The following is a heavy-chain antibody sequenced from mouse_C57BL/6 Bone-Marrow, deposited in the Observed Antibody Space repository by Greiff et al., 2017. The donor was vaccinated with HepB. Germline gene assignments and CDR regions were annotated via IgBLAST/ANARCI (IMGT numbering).Heavy chain of an antibody. CDR2: ISNLAYSI. CDR1: GFTFSDYG. Sequence: EVKLQESGGGLVQPGGSLKLSCAASGFTFSDYGMAWVRQAPRKGPEWVAFISNLAYSIYYADTVTGRFTISGENAKNTLYLEMSSLRSEDTAMYYCARASSYYFDYWGQGTTLTVSS. V-gene: IGHV5-15*01. J-gene: IGHJ2*01. CDR3: ARASSYYFDY.